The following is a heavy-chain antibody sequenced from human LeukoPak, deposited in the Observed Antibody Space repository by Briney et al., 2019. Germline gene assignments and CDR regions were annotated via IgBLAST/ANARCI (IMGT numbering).Heavy chain of an antibody. V-gene: IGHV4-4*07. CDR2: IHSSGST. J-gene: IGHJ6*03. D-gene: IGHD4-23*01. Sequence: SETLSLTCTVAADSISSYYWNWIRQPAGKGLEWIGRIHSSGSTNYNPSLKSRVTMSLDTSKNQFSLKLSSVTAADTAVYSCAREWGYAGKSRGYYYYYMDLWGKGTTVTVSS. CDR3: AREWGYAGKSRGYYYYYMDL. CDR1: ADSISSYY.